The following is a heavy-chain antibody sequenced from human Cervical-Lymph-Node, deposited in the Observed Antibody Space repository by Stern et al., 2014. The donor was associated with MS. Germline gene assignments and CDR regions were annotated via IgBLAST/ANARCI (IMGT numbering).Heavy chain of an antibody. CDR2: ISSSSSYI. Sequence: EVKLVESGGGLVKPGGSLRLFCAASGFTFSSYSMIWVRQAPGKGLEWVLSISSSSSYIYYADSVKARFTISRDNAKNSLYLQMNSLRADDTAVYYCARDPITMVRGVIYWGQGTLVTVSS. D-gene: IGHD3-10*01. V-gene: IGHV3-21*01. J-gene: IGHJ4*02. CDR1: GFTFSSYS. CDR3: ARDPITMVRGVIY.